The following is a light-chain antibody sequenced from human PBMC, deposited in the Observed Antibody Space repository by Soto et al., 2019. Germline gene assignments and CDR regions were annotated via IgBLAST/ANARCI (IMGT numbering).Light chain of an antibody. J-gene: IGLJ3*02. CDR3: CAYTSSATLV. CDR1: SSDVGSYNL. CDR2: EGS. Sequence: QPVLTQPASVSGSPGQSITISCIGTSSDVGSYNLVSWYQQYPGKAPKLMIYEGSKRPSGVSNRFYGSKSGNTASLTISGLQAEDEADYYCCAYTSSATLVFGGGTKVTVL. V-gene: IGLV2-23*01.